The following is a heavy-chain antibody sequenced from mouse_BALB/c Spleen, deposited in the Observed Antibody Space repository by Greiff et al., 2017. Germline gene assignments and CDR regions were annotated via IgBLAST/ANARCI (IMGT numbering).Heavy chain of an antibody. CDR3: AREGYSYARDY. D-gene: IGHD2-3*01. Sequence: VQLQQSGAELVKPGASVKLSCTASGFYIKDTYMHWVKQRPEQGLEWIGRIDPANGNTKYDPKFQGKATITADTSSNTAYLQLSSLTSEDTAVYYCAREGYSYARDYWGQGTSVTVSA. V-gene: IGHV14-3*02. J-gene: IGHJ4*01. CDR1: GFYIKDTY. CDR2: IDPANGNT.